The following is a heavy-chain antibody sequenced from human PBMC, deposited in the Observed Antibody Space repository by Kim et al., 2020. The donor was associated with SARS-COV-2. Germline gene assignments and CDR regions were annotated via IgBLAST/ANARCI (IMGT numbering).Heavy chain of an antibody. J-gene: IGHJ5*02. CDR2: IYYSGST. Sequence: SETLSLTCTVSGGSISSGGYYWSWIRQHPGKGLEWIGYIYYSGSTYYIPSLKSRVTISVDTSKNQFSLKLSSVTAADTAVYYCARSVRSWSWFDPWGQGTLVTVSS. D-gene: IGHD6-13*01. V-gene: IGHV4-31*03. CDR3: ARSVRSWSWFDP. CDR1: GGSISSGGYY.